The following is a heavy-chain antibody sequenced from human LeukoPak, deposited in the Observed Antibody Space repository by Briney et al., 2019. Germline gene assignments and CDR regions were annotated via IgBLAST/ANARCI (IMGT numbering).Heavy chain of an antibody. CDR1: GFTFDDYG. V-gene: IGHV3-20*04. J-gene: IGHJ4*02. CDR3: ARVDSSSWAS. D-gene: IGHD6-13*01. Sequence: GGSLRLSCAASGFTFDDYGMSWARQAPGKGLEWVSGINWNGGSTGYADSVKGRLTISRDNAKNSLYLQMNSLRAEDTALYYCARVDSSSWASWGQGTLVTVSS. CDR2: INWNGGST.